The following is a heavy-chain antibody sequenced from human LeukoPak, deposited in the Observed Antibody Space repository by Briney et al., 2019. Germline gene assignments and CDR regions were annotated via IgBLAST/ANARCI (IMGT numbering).Heavy chain of an antibody. Sequence: ASVKVSCKASGYTFTRYGISWVGQAPGQGLERRGWISAYKGNTNYAQKLQGRVTMPTDTSTSTASMELRSLRSDDTAVYYCAREGVHAFDIWGQGTMVTVSS. J-gene: IGHJ3*02. D-gene: IGHD3-10*01. V-gene: IGHV1-18*04. CDR1: GYTFTRYG. CDR2: ISAYKGNT. CDR3: AREGVHAFDI.